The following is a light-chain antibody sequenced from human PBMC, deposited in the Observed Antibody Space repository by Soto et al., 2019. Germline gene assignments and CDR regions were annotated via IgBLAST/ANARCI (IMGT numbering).Light chain of an antibody. J-gene: IGKJ5*01. V-gene: IGKV3-15*01. Sequence: EIVLTQSPGTLSPSPGERATLSCRASQSVSNNYLAWYQQKPGQAPRLLIYGASTRATGIPARFSGSGSGTEFTLTISSLQSEDFAVYYCQQYNNWPPITFGQGRRLETK. CDR1: QSVSNN. CDR3: QQYNNWPPIT. CDR2: GAS.